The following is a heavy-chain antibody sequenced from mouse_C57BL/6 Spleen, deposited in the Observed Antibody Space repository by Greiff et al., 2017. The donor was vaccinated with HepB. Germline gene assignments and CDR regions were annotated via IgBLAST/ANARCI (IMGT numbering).Heavy chain of an antibody. CDR3: ARYYYGSSYGARDY. V-gene: IGHV1-81*01. CDR2: IYPRSGNT. Sequence: VKLQESGAELARPGASVKLSCKASGYTFTSYGISWVKQRTGQGLEWIGEIYPRSGNTYYNEKFKGKATLTADKSSSTAYMELRSLTSEDSAVYFCARYYYGSSYGARDYWGQGTSVTVSS. D-gene: IGHD1-1*01. J-gene: IGHJ4*01. CDR1: GYTFTSYG.